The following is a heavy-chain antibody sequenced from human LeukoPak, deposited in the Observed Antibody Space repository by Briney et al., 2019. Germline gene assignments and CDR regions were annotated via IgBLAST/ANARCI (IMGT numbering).Heavy chain of an antibody. V-gene: IGHV3-53*01. CDR3: ARHYYGAGSYFDY. CDR2: LYSGGST. J-gene: IGHJ4*02. Sequence: GGSLRLSCAASGFTVSSTYMSWVRQAPGKGLEWVSVLYSGGSTHYADSVQGRFTISRDNSKNTLYLQMNSLRAEDTAVYYCARHYYGAGSYFDYWGQGTLVTVSS. CDR1: GFTVSSTY. D-gene: IGHD3-10*01.